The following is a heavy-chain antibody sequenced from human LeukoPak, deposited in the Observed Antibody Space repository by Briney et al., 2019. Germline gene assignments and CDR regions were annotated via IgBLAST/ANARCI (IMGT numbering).Heavy chain of an antibody. Sequence: PGGSLRLSCAASGFTFSSYAMHWVRQAPGKGLEWVAVISYDGSNKYYADSVRGRFTISRDNSKNTLYLQMNSLRAEDTAVYYCASPGIAVAGAFDYWGQGTLATVSS. J-gene: IGHJ4*02. D-gene: IGHD6-19*01. V-gene: IGHV3-30-3*01. CDR3: ASPGIAVAGAFDY. CDR1: GFTFSSYA. CDR2: ISYDGSNK.